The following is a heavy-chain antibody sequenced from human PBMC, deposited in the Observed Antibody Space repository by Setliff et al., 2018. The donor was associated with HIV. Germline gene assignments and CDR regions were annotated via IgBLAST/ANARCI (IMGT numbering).Heavy chain of an antibody. Sequence: ASVKVSCKASGYTFTSYDINWVRQATGQGLEWMGWMNPNSGPTNYAQKFQGRVTMTADTSTDTAYMALSSLTSEDTAVYYCATDPGRRITFGGVIVNPDYWGQGTLVTVSS. CDR3: ATDPGRRITFGGVIVNPDY. J-gene: IGHJ4*02. V-gene: IGHV1-8*01. CDR1: GYTFTSYD. CDR2: MNPNSGPT. D-gene: IGHD3-16*02.